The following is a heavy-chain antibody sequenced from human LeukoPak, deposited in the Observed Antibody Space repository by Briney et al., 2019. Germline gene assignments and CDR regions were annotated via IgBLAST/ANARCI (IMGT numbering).Heavy chain of an antibody. D-gene: IGHD6-6*01. V-gene: IGHV3-21*01. CDR3: ARVRGIAARRSSGNYYMDV. J-gene: IGHJ6*03. Sequence: PGGSLRLSCAASGFTFSSYSLNWVRQAPGKGLEWVSSISSSSSYIYYADSVKGRFTISRDNAKNSLYLQMDSLRAEDTAVYYCARVRGIAARRSSGNYYMDVWGKGTTVTVSS. CDR2: ISSSSSYI. CDR1: GFTFSSYS.